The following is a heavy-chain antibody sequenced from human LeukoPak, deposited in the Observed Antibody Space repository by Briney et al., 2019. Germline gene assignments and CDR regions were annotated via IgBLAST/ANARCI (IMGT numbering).Heavy chain of an antibody. J-gene: IGHJ4*02. Sequence: ASVKVSCKVSGYTFTDYYMHWVQQAPGKGLEWMGLVDPEDGETIYAEKFQGRVTITADTSTDTAYMELSSLRSEDTAVYYCATYCTNGVCSFDYWGQGTLVTVSS. CDR1: GYTFTDYY. CDR3: ATYCTNGVCSFDY. CDR2: VDPEDGET. V-gene: IGHV1-69-2*01. D-gene: IGHD2-8*01.